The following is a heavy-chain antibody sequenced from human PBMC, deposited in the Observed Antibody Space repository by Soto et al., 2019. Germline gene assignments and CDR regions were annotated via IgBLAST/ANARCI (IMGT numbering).Heavy chain of an antibody. CDR1: GYSFTSYW. Sequence: GESLKISCKGSGYSFTSYWISWVRQMPGKGLEWMGRIDPSDSYTNYSPSFQGHVTISADKSISTAYLQGSSLKASDTAMYYCARPFGGDCSHNAFDIWGKGTMVPVSS. CDR2: IDPSDSYT. CDR3: ARPFGGDCSHNAFDI. D-gene: IGHD2-21*02. V-gene: IGHV5-10-1*01. J-gene: IGHJ3*02.